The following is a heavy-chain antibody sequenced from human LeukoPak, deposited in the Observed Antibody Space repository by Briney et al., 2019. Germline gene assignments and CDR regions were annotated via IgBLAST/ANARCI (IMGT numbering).Heavy chain of an antibody. D-gene: IGHD6-19*01. CDR1: GFTVSSIY. CDR3: AGDTHSSSWYDH. CDR2: IYSDGNT. J-gene: IGHJ5*02. Sequence: GGSLRLSCAVFGFTVSSIYMSWVRQAPGKGLEWVSFIYSDGNTYYADSVKGRFTLSRDSSRNTLYLQMNSLRVDDTAVYYCAGDTHSSSWYDHWGQGTLVTVSS. V-gene: IGHV3-53*01.